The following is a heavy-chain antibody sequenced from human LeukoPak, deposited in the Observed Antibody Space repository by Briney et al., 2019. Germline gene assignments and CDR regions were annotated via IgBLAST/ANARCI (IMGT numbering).Heavy chain of an antibody. D-gene: IGHD1-26*01. V-gene: IGHV3-30*18. CDR1: GFTFSSYG. CDR2: ISYDGSNK. Sequence: PGRSLRLSCAASGFTFSSYGMHWVRQAPGKGLEWVAVISYDGSNKYYADSVKGRFTISRHNSKNTLYLQMNSLRAEDTAVYYCAKDQSGAHDYWGQGTLVTVSS. J-gene: IGHJ4*02. CDR3: AKDQSGAHDY.